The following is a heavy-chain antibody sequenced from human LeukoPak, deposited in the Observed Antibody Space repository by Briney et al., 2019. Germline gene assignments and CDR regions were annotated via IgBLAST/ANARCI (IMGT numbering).Heavy chain of an antibody. J-gene: IGHJ4*02. V-gene: IGHV3-21*01. CDR1: GFTFSGYV. CDR3: ARAGGGRTSLDY. Sequence: GGSLRLSCAASGFTFSGYVMTWVRQAPGKGLECVSSITFSSSHIYYADSVKGRFTISRDNTKDSLYLQMNSLRAEDTAVYYCARAGGGRTSLDYWGQGTLVTVSS. CDR2: ITFSSSHI. D-gene: IGHD2-2*01.